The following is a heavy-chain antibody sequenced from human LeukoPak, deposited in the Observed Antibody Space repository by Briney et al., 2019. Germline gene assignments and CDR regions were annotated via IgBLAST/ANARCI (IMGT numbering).Heavy chain of an antibody. CDR2: INWNGGST. CDR3: ARGGGIVLMVYEDY. J-gene: IGHJ4*02. CDR1: GFTFSSYG. V-gene: IGHV3-20*04. D-gene: IGHD2-8*01. Sequence: PGGSLRLSCAASGFTFSSYGMSWVRQAPGKGLEWVSGINWNGGSTGYADSVKGRFTISRDNAKNSLYLQMNSLRAEDTALYYCARGGGIVLMVYEDYWGQGTLVTVSS.